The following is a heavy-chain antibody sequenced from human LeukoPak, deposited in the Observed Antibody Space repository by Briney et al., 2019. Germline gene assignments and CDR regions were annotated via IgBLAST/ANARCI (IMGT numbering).Heavy chain of an antibody. CDR2: MNPNSGNT. CDR1: GYTFTSYD. V-gene: IGHV1-8*01. CDR3: ARGRWRWLQLGSSNWFDP. Sequence: GASVKVSCKASGYTFTSYDINWVRQATGQGLEWMGWMNPNSGNTGYAQKFQGRVTMTRNTSISTAYMELSSLRSEDTAVYYCARGRWRWLQLGSSNWFDPWGQGTLVTVSS. J-gene: IGHJ5*02. D-gene: IGHD5-24*01.